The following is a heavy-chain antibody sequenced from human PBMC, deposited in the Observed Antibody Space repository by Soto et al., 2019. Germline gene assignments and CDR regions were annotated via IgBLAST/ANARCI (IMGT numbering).Heavy chain of an antibody. CDR2: FVPLFGTT. J-gene: IGHJ4*02. D-gene: IGHD3-16*01. Sequence: QLVQSGSEVKKPGSSVKVSCQASGGTFSGSAVTWVRQGPGQGLEWMGEFVPLFGTTNYAQRFPGRLTITAEESTSTAYMELRTLRSDDPAVYYCATHGLGVSSPPYFDNWGQGTLVTVSS. V-gene: IGHV1-69*01. CDR3: ATHGLGVSSPPYFDN. CDR1: GGTFSGSA.